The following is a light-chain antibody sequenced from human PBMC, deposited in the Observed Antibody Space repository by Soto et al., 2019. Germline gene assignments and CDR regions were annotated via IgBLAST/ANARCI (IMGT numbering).Light chain of an antibody. CDR2: DAS. V-gene: IGKV3-11*01. CDR1: QSVSRY. CDR3: QQYGSSGT. J-gene: IGKJ1*01. Sequence: EIVLTQSPATLSLSPGERATLSCRASQSVSRYLAWYQHKPGQAPRLLIYDASNRATGIPARFSGSGSGTDFTLTISSLEPEDFAVYYCQQYGSSGTFGQGTKVEIK.